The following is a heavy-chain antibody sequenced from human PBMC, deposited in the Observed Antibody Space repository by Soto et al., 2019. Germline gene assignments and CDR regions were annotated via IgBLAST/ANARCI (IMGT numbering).Heavy chain of an antibody. D-gene: IGHD3-10*01. Sequence: QVQLVQSGAEVKRPGASVKVSCKSSGNSFVTYAIHWVRQAPGQRLQWMGWINVGSGNTKYAQDFQGRVTFTRDTAATTTFMELSSLRSEDAAVYYCARVPPWGDSGSFYIQHYDSWGQGTLVTGSS. CDR3: ARVPPWGDSGSFYIQHYDS. V-gene: IGHV1-3*01. CDR2: INVGSGNT. CDR1: GNSFVTYA. J-gene: IGHJ4*02.